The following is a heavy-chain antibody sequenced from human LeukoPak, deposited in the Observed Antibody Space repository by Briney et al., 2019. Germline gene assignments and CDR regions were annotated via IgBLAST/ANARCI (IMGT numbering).Heavy chain of an antibody. CDR3: ARDGTLTTVTFGGDY. D-gene: IGHD4-17*01. CDR1: GYTFTGYY. Sequence: GASVKVSCKASGYTFTGYYMHWVRQAPGQGLEWMGWINPNSGGTNYAQKFQGRVTMTRDTSISTAYMELSRLRSDDTAVYYCARDGTLTTVTFGGDYWGQGTLVTVSS. J-gene: IGHJ4*02. CDR2: INPNSGGT. V-gene: IGHV1-2*02.